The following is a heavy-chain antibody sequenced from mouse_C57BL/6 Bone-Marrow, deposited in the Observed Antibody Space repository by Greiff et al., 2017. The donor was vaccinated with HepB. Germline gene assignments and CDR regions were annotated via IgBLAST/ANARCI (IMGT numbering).Heavy chain of an antibody. CDR1: GYAFSSYW. CDR3: ARRRPHYYAMDY. J-gene: IGHJ4*01. CDR2: IYPGDGDT. Sequence: QVHVKQSGAELVKPGASVKISCKASGYAFSSYWMNWVKQRPGKGLEWIGQIYPGDGDTNYNGKFKGKATLTADKSSSTAYMQLSSLTSEDSAVYFCARRRPHYYAMDYWGQGTSVTVSS. V-gene: IGHV1-80*01.